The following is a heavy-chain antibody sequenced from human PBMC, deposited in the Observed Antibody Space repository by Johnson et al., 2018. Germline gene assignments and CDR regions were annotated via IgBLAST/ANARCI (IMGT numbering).Heavy chain of an antibody. V-gene: IGHV3-33*01. J-gene: IGHJ6*02. CDR2: IWYDGSNK. D-gene: IGHD5-18*01. CDR1: GFTFSSYG. CDR3: ARARSWGIQLYYYYYGMDV. Sequence: QVQLVQSGGGVVQPGRSLRLSCAASGFTFSSYGMHWVRQAPGKGLEWVAVIWYDGSNKYYADSVKGRFTISRDNSKNTLYLQMNSLRAEDTAVYYCARARSWGIQLYYYYYGMDVWGQWTTVTVSS.